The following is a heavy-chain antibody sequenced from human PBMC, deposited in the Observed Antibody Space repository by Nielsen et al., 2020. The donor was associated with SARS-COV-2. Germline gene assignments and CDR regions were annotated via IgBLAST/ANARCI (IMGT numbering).Heavy chain of an antibody. Sequence: GSLRLSCTVSGGSISSYYWSWIRQPPGKGLEWIGYIFYSGSMNYNPSLKSRVTISVDTSKNQFSLKLSSVTAADTAVYYCARSTSTSYPFDPWGQGTLVTVSS. D-gene: IGHD2-2*01. CDR1: GGSISSYY. CDR3: ARSTSTSYPFDP. V-gene: IGHV4-59*01. CDR2: IFYSGSM. J-gene: IGHJ5*02.